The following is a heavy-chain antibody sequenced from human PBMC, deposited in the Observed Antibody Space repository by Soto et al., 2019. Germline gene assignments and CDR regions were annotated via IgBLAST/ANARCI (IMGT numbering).Heavy chain of an antibody. V-gene: IGHV3-48*01. CDR3: VMGYSFDY. Sequence: EVQLVESGGGLVQPGGSLRLSCAASGLTFSSYSMNWVRQAPGKGLEWVSDISTSSTTIHYADSVKGRFTISRDNANNFLSLQMNSLRAEDRAVYYCVMGYSFDYWGPGTLVTVSS. CDR2: ISTSSTTI. D-gene: IGHD2-8*01. CDR1: GLTFSSYS. J-gene: IGHJ4*02.